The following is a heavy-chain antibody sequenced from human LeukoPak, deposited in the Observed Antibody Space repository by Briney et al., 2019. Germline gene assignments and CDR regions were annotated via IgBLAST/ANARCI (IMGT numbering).Heavy chain of an antibody. J-gene: IGHJ3*02. CDR2: IYYSGST. D-gene: IGHD6-13*01. Sequence: PSETLSLTCTVSGGSISSGGYYWSWIRQHPGKGLEWIGYIYYSGSTYYNPSLKSRVTISVDTSKNQFSLKLSSVTAADTAVYYCARGPGYTIPRREDAFDIWGQGTMVTVSS. V-gene: IGHV4-31*03. CDR1: GGSISSGGYY. CDR3: ARGPGYTIPRREDAFDI.